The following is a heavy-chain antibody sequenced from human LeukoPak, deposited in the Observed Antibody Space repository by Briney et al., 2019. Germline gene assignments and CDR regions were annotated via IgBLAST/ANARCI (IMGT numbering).Heavy chain of an antibody. Sequence: EASVKVSCKASGGTFSSYAISWVRQAPGQGLEWMGGIIPIFGTANYAQKFQGRVTITADESTSTAYMELGSLRSEDTAVYYCARDLGCSSTSCYISIGDAFDIWGQGTMVTVSS. CDR2: IIPIFGTA. J-gene: IGHJ3*02. CDR1: GGTFSSYA. D-gene: IGHD2-2*02. CDR3: ARDLGCSSTSCYISIGDAFDI. V-gene: IGHV1-69*13.